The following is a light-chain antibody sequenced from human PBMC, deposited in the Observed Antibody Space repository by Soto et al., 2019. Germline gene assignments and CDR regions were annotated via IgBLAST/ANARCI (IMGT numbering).Light chain of an antibody. Sequence: QSALTQPASVSGSPGQSITISCTGTSSDVGGYNYVSWYQQHPGKAPKLMIYDVSNRPSGVSSRFSGSKSGNTASLTISGLQAEDEADYYCSSYTSSSVVFGGGTKVTVL. V-gene: IGLV2-14*01. J-gene: IGLJ2*01. CDR1: SSDVGGYNY. CDR2: DVS. CDR3: SSYTSSSVV.